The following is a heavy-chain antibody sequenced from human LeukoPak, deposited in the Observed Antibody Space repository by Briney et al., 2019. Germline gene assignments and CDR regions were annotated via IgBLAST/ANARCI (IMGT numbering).Heavy chain of an antibody. Sequence: PGGSLRLSCAASGFTFSSYEMNWVRQAPGKGLEWVAFIRYDGSNKYYADSVKGRFTISRDNSKNTLDLQMNSLRAEDTAVYYCASLASYGDESAYWGQGTPVTVSS. D-gene: IGHD4-17*01. CDR1: GFTFSSYE. V-gene: IGHV3-30*02. J-gene: IGHJ4*02. CDR3: ASLASYGDESAY. CDR2: IRYDGSNK.